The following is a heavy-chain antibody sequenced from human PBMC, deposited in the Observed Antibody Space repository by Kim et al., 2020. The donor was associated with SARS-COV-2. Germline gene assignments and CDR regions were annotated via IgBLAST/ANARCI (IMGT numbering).Heavy chain of an antibody. Sequence: SETLSLTCTVSGGPSSSYYWTWIRQPPGKGLEWIGYTYDTGSTNYNASLKSRVTISLDRSKSQFSLNLNSVTAADTAVYYCARGVTVATIHYFDYWGQG. D-gene: IGHD5-12*01. CDR2: TYDTGST. J-gene: IGHJ4*02. CDR3: ARGVTVATIHYFDY. CDR1: GGPSSSYY. V-gene: IGHV4-59*01.